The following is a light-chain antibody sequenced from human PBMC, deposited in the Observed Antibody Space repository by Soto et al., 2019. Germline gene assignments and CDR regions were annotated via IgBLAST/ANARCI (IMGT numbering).Light chain of an antibody. CDR3: QQYGSSPQT. Sequence: ETVLTQSPGTLSLSPGERATLSCRASQSVSNSYLAWYQQKPGQAPRLLIYGASSRATGIPDRFSGSGSGTDFTLDITRLEPEDFAVYYCQQYGSSPQTFGRGTKVEIK. V-gene: IGKV3-20*01. CDR2: GAS. J-gene: IGKJ1*01. CDR1: QSVSNSY.